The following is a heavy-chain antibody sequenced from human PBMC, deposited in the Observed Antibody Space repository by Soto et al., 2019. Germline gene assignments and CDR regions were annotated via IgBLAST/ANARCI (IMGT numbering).Heavy chain of an antibody. Sequence: PSETLSLTCSVSGGSISGGDYYWSWIRPPPGKGLEWIGYINYIGSTYYNPSLKSRATITVDTSKNQFSLWLSSVAAADTAMYCCARVYDIGAVGTYWFGPWGQGTLVTVSS. V-gene: IGHV4-30-4*01. CDR2: INYIGST. D-gene: IGHD6-13*01. CDR1: GGSISGGDYY. CDR3: ARVYDIGAVGTYWFGP. J-gene: IGHJ5*02.